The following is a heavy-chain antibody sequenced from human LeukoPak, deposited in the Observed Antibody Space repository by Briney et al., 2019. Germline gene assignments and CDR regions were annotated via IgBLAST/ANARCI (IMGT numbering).Heavy chain of an antibody. CDR2: IKQDGSEK. Sequence: PGGSLRLSCAASGFTFSSYWMSWVRQAPGKGLEWVANIKQDGSEKYYVDSVKGRFTISRDNAKNSLYLQMNSLRAEDTAVYYCARDSVVVPAAISTSLLKRDTAMAKTRALDYWGQGTLVTVSS. D-gene: IGHD2-2*02. CDR1: GFTFSSYW. J-gene: IGHJ4*02. CDR3: ARDSVVVPAAISTSLLKRDTAMAKTRALDY. V-gene: IGHV3-7*01.